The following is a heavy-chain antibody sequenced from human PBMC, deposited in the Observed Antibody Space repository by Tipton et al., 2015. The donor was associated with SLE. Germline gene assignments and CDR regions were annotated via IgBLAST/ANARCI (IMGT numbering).Heavy chain of an antibody. CDR3: ANQNWNYYF. CDR2: ICCGGST. J-gene: IGHJ4*02. D-gene: IGHD1-7*01. Sequence: TLSLTCTVSGGSITNYYWGWVRQPAGKGLEWIGRICCGGSTKYNPSLDSRVTISLDRFNNQFTLKMTSVTAADTAVYYCANQNWNYYFWGQGNLVTVSS. V-gene: IGHV4-4*07. CDR1: GGSITNYY.